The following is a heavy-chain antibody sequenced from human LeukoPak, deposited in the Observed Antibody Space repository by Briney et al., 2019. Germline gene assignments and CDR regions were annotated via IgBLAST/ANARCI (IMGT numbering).Heavy chain of an antibody. CDR2: VYTSGIT. Sequence: SDTLTLLCTVWGLSVCNYYWHWIRQSPAKGLEWIGFVYTSGITNYNPSLNSRLTISLDTSKNHFSLKLTSVTAADSAVYYCARHAQQLVRNYYFYSMDVWGTGTTVTVSS. CDR1: GLSVCNYY. V-gene: IGHV4-4*08. J-gene: IGHJ6*03. D-gene: IGHD6-6*01. CDR3: ARHAQQLVRNYYFYSMDV.